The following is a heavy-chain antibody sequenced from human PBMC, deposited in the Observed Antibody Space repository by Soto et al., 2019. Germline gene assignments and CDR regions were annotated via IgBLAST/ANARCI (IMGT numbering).Heavy chain of an antibody. CDR3: ARKDYYGAGIYYFDH. J-gene: IGHJ4*02. Sequence: QVQLVQSGAEVKKPGASVKVSCKASGYTSTAYPMHWVRQAPGQRLEWMGWINVANGDTGYSQKFQGRVPVTRDTSASTVYMELSSLTSEDTAVYYCARKDYYGAGIYYFDHWGQGTLVTVSS. CDR1: GYTSTAYP. D-gene: IGHD3-10*01. CDR2: INVANGDT. V-gene: IGHV1-3*01.